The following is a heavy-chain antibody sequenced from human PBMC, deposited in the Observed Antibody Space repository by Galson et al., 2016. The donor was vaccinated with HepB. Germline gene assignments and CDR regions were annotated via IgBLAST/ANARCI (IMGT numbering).Heavy chain of an antibody. Sequence: LVKPTQTLTLTCSFSGFSLTTSGEGVGWIRQPPGKGLEWIGTVYRGKTYYNPSLEGRVTISAGMTTDLLSLKLTSLTAADTAVYYCARAGLLTKASFDCWGQGTLVAVSS. V-gene: IGHV4-39*01. J-gene: IGHJ4*02. CDR1: GFSLTTSGEG. CDR3: ARAGLLTKASFDC. CDR2: VYRGKT. D-gene: IGHD4-11*01.